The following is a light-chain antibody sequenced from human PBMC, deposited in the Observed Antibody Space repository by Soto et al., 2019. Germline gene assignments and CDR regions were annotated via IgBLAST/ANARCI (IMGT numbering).Light chain of an antibody. CDR3: SSYGASSTL. V-gene: IGLV2-14*03. Sequence: QSALTQPASLSGSPAQSITISCTGTSTDICSYNYVSWYQQHPGKAPKLMIFVFSYRPSGVSDRCSGSKSGNTASLPISGLQPEDEADYYCSSYGASSTLFGGGTQLTVL. CDR1: STDICSYNY. J-gene: IGLJ2*01. CDR2: VFS.